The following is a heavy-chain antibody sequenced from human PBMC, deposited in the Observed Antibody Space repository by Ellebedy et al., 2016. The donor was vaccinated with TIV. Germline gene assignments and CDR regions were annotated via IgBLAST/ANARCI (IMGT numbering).Heavy chain of an antibody. CDR3: ARVKREYYDKTPIFPFDI. J-gene: IGHJ3*02. D-gene: IGHD3-22*01. V-gene: IGHV4-30-4*01. CDR2: IYYSGIT. Sequence: MPSETLSLTCTVSGGSMRSDAYYWSWIRQPAGMGLEWIGYIYYSGITYYNSSLKSRVTISVDTSENQFSLRLSSVTAADTAVYYCARVKREYYDKTPIFPFDIWGQGTMVTVSS. CDR1: GGSMRSDAYY.